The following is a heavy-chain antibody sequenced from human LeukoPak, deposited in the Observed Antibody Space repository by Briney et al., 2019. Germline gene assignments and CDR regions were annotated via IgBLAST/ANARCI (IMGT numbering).Heavy chain of an antibody. CDR2: IYYIGST. CDR1: GGSISIGGYY. V-gene: IGHV4-31*03. D-gene: IGHD3-16*02. J-gene: IGHJ3*02. Sequence: PSATLSPTCTVSGGSISIGGYYCSRLRQHPWKGLEWFGYIYYIGSTYYNRSLECRVTISVDTSKNQFSLNLSSVAAADTAVYYCERFYDYVWGSYRSPAYDAFDIWGQGTMVTVSS. CDR3: ERFYDYVWGSYRSPAYDAFDI.